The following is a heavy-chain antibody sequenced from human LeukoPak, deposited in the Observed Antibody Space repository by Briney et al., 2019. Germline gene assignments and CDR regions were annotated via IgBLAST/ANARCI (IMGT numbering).Heavy chain of an antibody. Sequence: PGRSLRLSCAASGFTFSSYAMHWVRQAPGKGLEWVAVISYDGSNKYYADSVKGRFTISRDNSRSTLYLQMNSLRAEDTAMYYCARDRVTYYYYYGMGVWGQGTTVTVSS. CDR2: ISYDGSNK. D-gene: IGHD4-11*01. V-gene: IGHV3-30-3*01. CDR1: GFTFSSYA. J-gene: IGHJ6*02. CDR3: ARDRVTYYYYYGMGV.